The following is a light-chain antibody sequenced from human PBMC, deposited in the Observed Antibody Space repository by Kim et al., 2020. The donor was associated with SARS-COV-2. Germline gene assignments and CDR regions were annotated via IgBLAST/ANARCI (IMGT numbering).Light chain of an antibody. J-gene: IGKJ1*01. V-gene: IGKV3-15*01. CDR2: GAS. Sequence: EIVMTQSPATLSVSPGKRATLSCRASQNVYSNLAWYQQKPGQAPRLLIYGASTRAAGIPARFSGSGSGTEFTLTISSLQSEDFAVYYCQQYNDWPRTFGQGTKVEIK. CDR3: QQYNDWPRT. CDR1: QNVYSN.